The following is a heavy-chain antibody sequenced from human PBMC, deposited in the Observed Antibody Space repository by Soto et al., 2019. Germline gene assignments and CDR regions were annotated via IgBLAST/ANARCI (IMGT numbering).Heavy chain of an antibody. D-gene: IGHD3-10*01. J-gene: IGHJ6*02. CDR1: GYTFSSNA. CDR2: INGGNGYA. V-gene: IGHV1-3*01. Sequence: GASVKVSCKASGYTFSSNAIHWVRQAPGQELEWMGWINGGNGYAKYSQNFQDRVTLTRDTSASTTYMELSSQRSEDTAIFYCARATYTSGGSPTFAMDVWGQGTTVTVSS. CDR3: ARATYTSGGSPTFAMDV.